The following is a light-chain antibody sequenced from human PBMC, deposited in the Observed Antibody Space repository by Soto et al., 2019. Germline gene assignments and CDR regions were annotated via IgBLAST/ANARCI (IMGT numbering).Light chain of an antibody. V-gene: IGKV1-5*01. CDR2: DAS. CDR1: QSISGW. J-gene: IGKJ1*01. Sequence: DIQMTQSPSTLSASVGDRVTITCRASQSISGWLAWYQQKPGKAPKLLIYDASSLESGVPSRFTGSGSGTEFTLTISGLQPDDFATYYCQQYNSYPGSFGQGPKVEIK. CDR3: QQYNSYPGS.